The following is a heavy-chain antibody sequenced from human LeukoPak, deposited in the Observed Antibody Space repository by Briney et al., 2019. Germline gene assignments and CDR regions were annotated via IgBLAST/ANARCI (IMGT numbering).Heavy chain of an antibody. J-gene: IGHJ4*02. Sequence: PSETLSLSCAVYGGSFSGYYWSWIRQPPGKGLEWIGEINHSGSTNYNPSLKSGVTISVDTSKKQFSLKLSSVTAADTAVYYCAGNYYGSGSYYSEDRYWGQGTLVTVSS. CDR1: GGSFSGYY. CDR3: AGNYYGSGSYYSEDRY. D-gene: IGHD3-10*01. CDR2: INHSGST. V-gene: IGHV4-34*01.